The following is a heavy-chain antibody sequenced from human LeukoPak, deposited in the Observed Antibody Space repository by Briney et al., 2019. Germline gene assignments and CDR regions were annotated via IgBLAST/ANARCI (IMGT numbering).Heavy chain of an antibody. V-gene: IGHV4-59*10. CDR2: IYTSGST. D-gene: IGHD3-10*01. Sequence: SSETLSLTCAVYGGSFSGYYWSWIRQPAGKGLEWIGRIYTSGSTNYNPSLKSRVTISVDTSKNQFSLKLSSVTAADTAVYYCARGLWFGDENPPYFDYWGQGTLVTVSS. CDR1: GGSFSGYY. CDR3: ARGLWFGDENPPYFDY. J-gene: IGHJ4*02.